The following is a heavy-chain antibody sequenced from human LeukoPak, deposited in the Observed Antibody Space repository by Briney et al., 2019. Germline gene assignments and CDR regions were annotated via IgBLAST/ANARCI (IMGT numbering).Heavy chain of an antibody. J-gene: IGHJ4*02. CDR3: ASPHSYYFDY. D-gene: IGHD5-18*01. CDR2: IYYSGST. CDR1: GVSISSGGYS. V-gene: IGHV4-31*11. Sequence: PSETLSLTCAVSGVSISSGGYSWSWIRQPPGKGLEWIGYIYYSGSTYYNPSLKSRVTISVDTSKNQFSLKLSSVTAADTAVYYCASPHSYYFDYWGQGTLVTVSS.